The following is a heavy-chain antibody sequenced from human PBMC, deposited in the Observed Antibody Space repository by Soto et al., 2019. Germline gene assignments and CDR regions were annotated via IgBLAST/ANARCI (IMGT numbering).Heavy chain of an antibody. CDR1: DGSIRSYY. J-gene: IGHJ5*02. D-gene: IGHD3-3*01. CDR2: IYQSGTT. V-gene: IGHV4-59*01. CDR3: AREDTRWFDP. Sequence: PSETLSLTCTVSDGSIRSYYWSWIRQPPGKGLEWIGYIYQSGTTTYNPSLKSRVTMSIDTSKNQVSLKLSSLTAADTAVYYCAREDTRWFDPWGQGTLVTVSS.